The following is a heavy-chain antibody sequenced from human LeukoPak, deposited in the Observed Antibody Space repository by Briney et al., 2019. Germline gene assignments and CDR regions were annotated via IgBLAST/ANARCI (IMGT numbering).Heavy chain of an antibody. Sequence: GGSLRLSREASGFTFSRYWMHWVRQAPGKGLVWVSRIKSDGKTNYADSVKGRFTISRDNAKNTVSLQMDSLRAEDKGVYYCARAPSEVGGYYPEYFRHWGQGTLVSVSS. J-gene: IGHJ1*01. D-gene: IGHD3-22*01. V-gene: IGHV3-74*01. CDR2: IKSDGKT. CDR3: ARAPSEVGGYYPEYFRH. CDR1: GFTFSRYW.